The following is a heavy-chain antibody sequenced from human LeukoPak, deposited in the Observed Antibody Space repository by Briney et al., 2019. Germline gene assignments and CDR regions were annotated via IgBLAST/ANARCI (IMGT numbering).Heavy chain of an antibody. CDR1: GYTFTGYY. Sequence: GASVKVSCKASGYTFTGYYMHWVRQASGHGLEWMGWINPNSGGTNYAQKFQGRVTMTRDTSISTAYMELSRLRSDDTAVYYCARVPGDWGKAYFDYWGQGTLVTVSS. CDR3: ARVPGDWGKAYFDY. V-gene: IGHV1-2*02. D-gene: IGHD2-21*02. CDR2: INPNSGGT. J-gene: IGHJ4*02.